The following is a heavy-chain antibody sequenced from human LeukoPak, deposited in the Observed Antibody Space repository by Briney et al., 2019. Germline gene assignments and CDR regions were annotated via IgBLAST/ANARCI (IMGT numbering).Heavy chain of an antibody. J-gene: IGHJ5*01. CDR3: ARDASGSFYDS. CDR2: ISDDGNNK. V-gene: IGHV3-30*03. Sequence: GGSLRLSCAASGFTFTNFAMHWVRQAPGKGLEWVTVISDDGNNKYFADSVKGRFTISRDNAKNSLYLQMDSLRAEDTAIYYCARDASGSFYDSWGQGTLVTVSS. CDR1: GFTFTNFA. D-gene: IGHD1-26*01.